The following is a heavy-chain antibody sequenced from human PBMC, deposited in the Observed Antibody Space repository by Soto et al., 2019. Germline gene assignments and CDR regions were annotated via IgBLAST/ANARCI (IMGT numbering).Heavy chain of an antibody. J-gene: IGHJ4*01. CDR2: INAGNGNA. CDR1: GYTFSTYT. V-gene: IGHV1-3*01. D-gene: IGHD3-10*01. CDR3: ASVRSYRSGSHDAHFDR. Sequence: ASVKVSCKASGYTFSTYTIYWVRQAPGQRLEWMGWINAGNGNANYSQKFQGRVTITRDTSASTAYMELSSLRSEDTAVYSCASVRSYRSGSHDAHFDRWGHGTLVTVTS.